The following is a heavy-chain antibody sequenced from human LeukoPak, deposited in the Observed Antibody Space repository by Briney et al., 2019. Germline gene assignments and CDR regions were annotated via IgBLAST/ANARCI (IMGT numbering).Heavy chain of an antibody. D-gene: IGHD2-21*02. CDR1: IESFSGYY. J-gene: IGHJ4*02. CDR2: TTHSGST. Sequence: KTSETLSLTCAVYIESFSGYYWTWIRQPPGKGLEWIGETTHSGSTNCNPSLKSRVTISVDTSKNQFSLKLSSLIAADTAVYYCARARGDLSLDYWGRGTPVTVSS. V-gene: IGHV4-34*01. CDR3: ARARGDLSLDY.